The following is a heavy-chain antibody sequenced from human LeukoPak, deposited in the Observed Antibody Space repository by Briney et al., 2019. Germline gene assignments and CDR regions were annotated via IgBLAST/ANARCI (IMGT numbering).Heavy chain of an antibody. V-gene: IGHV1-46*01. CDR3: AKAGMTRFDY. CDR2: ISPSGGST. CDR1: GYTFTSNY. D-gene: IGHD1-20*01. J-gene: IGHJ4*02. Sequence: ASVKVSCKASGYTFTSNYMHWVRQAPGQGPEWMGVISPSGGSTTYAQKFQGRVTLTRDMSTSTDYLELSSLRSEDTAVYYCAKAGMTRFDYWGQGIMVTVSS.